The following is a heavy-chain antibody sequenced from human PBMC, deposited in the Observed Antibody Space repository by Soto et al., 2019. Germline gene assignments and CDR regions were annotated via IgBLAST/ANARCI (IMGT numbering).Heavy chain of an antibody. V-gene: IGHV1-2*02. J-gene: IGHJ4*02. CDR1: GYTLTELS. Sequence: ASVKVSCKVSGYTLTELSMRWVRQAPGQGLEWMGWINPYNGGTIYAQKFQGRVTMTRDTSISTAYMELSGLRSDDTAVYYCAREIVGTSTSDYWGQGTLVTVSS. D-gene: IGHD1-26*01. CDR2: INPYNGGT. CDR3: AREIVGTSTSDY.